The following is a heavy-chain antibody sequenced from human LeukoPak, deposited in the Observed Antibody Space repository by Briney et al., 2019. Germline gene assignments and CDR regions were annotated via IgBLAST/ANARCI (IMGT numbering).Heavy chain of an antibody. V-gene: IGHV3-23*01. CDR1: GFTFSSYA. Sequence: GGSLRLSCAASGFTFSSYAMNWVRQAPGKGLEWVSGISGSGGSTYYADSVKGRLTVSRDNSKNTLYLQMSSLRAEDTAVYYGAKDWRHYCGSGSYFDYWGQGTLVTVSS. CDR3: AKDWRHYCGSGSYFDY. CDR2: ISGSGGST. D-gene: IGHD3-10*01. J-gene: IGHJ4*02.